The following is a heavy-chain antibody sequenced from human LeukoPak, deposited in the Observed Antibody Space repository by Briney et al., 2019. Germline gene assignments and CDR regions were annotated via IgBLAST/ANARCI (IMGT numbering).Heavy chain of an antibody. CDR1: GFTFSSYW. CDR3: ARDGSSSWTEDQDYYYYGMDV. CDR2: IKQDGSEK. D-gene: IGHD6-13*01. Sequence: GGSLRLSCAASGFTFSSYWMSWVRQAPGKGLEWVANIKQDGSEKYYVDSVKGRFTISRDNAKNSLYLQMNSLRAEDTAVYYCARDGSSSWTEDQDYYYYGMDVWGQGTTVTVSS. J-gene: IGHJ6*02. V-gene: IGHV3-7*01.